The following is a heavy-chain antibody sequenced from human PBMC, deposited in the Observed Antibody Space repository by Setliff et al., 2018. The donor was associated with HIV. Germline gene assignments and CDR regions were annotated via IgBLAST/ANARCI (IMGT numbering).Heavy chain of an antibody. J-gene: IGHJ4*02. D-gene: IGHD3-22*01. Sequence: SETLSLTCTVSGGSISSTSYYWGWIRQPPGKGLEWIGNIYYSGGTDYHPSLKSRVTISVDTSKNQFSLKLSSVTAADTAVYYCARTPEDYDQYFFDRWGQGTLVTVSS. CDR1: GGSISSTSYY. V-gene: IGHV4-39*07. CDR3: ARTPEDYDQYFFDR. CDR2: IYYSGGT.